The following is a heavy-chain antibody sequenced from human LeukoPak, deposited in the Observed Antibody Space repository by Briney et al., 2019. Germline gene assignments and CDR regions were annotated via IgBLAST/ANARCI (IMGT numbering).Heavy chain of an antibody. CDR1: GGTFGSYA. V-gene: IGHV1-69*13. CDR2: IIPIFGTA. J-gene: IGHJ4*02. CDR3: ARDNRYSGSYCDY. D-gene: IGHD1-26*01. Sequence: SVKVSCKASGGTFGSYAISWVRQAPGQGLEWMGGIIPIFGTANYAQKFQGRVTITADESTSTAYMELSSLRSEDTAVYYCARDNRYSGSYCDYWGQGTLVTVSS.